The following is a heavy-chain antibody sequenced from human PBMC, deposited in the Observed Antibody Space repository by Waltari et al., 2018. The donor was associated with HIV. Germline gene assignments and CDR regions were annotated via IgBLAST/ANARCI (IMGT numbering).Heavy chain of an antibody. V-gene: IGHV3-23*01. Sequence: EVQLLESGGGLVQPGGSLRLSCSASGFTFNSYAMTWVRQAPGKGREWVSGISGSDDTTYYADSVKGRFTISRDNSKNTLYLQMNTLRAEDTAVYYCAKGSGYYGGFDYWGQGTLVSVSS. CDR2: ISGSDDTT. CDR3: AKGSGYYGGFDY. CDR1: GFTFNSYA. J-gene: IGHJ4*02. D-gene: IGHD3-22*01.